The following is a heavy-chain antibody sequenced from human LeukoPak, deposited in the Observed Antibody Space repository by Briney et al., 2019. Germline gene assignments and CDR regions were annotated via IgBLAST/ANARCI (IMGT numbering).Heavy chain of an antibody. CDR1: GFTFSSYE. CDR2: ISSSGSTI. D-gene: IGHD1-26*01. J-gene: IGHJ4*02. Sequence: GGSLRLSCAASGFTFSSYEMNWVRQAPGKGLEWVPYISSSGSTIYYADSVKGRFTISRDNAKNSLYLQMKSLRAEDTAVYYCAGGGGSYYIDHWRQGTLVTVSS. V-gene: IGHV3-48*03. CDR3: AGGGGSYYIDH.